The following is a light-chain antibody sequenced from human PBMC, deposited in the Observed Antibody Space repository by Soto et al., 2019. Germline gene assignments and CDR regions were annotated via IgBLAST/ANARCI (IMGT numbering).Light chain of an antibody. Sequence: EIVMTQSPATLSMSPGDRATLSFRASQSISSSYLAWYQQKPGQAPRLLVYGASSRATGIADRFSGSGSGTDFTLTISRLEPEDFAVYYCQQYGSSRTFGQGTKVDIK. J-gene: IGKJ1*01. CDR3: QQYGSSRT. CDR2: GAS. CDR1: QSISSSY. V-gene: IGKV3-20*01.